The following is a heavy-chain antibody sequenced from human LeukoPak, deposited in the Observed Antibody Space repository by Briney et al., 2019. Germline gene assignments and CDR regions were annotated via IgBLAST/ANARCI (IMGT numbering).Heavy chain of an antibody. CDR3: ARLYYDSSGYYQICYFDY. D-gene: IGHD3-22*01. Sequence: PSETLSLTCTVSDGSISSGSYYWSWIRQPAGKGLEWIGRIYTSGSTYYNPSLKSRVTISVDTSKNQFSLNLSSVTAADTAVYYCARLYYDSSGYYQICYFDYWGQGTLVTVSS. CDR2: IYTSGST. CDR1: DGSISSGSYY. J-gene: IGHJ4*02. V-gene: IGHV4-61*02.